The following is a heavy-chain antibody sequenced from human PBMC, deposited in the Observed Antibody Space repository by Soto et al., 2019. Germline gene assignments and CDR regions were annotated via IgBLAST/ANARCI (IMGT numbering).Heavy chain of an antibody. V-gene: IGHV3-30-3*01. D-gene: IGHD6-6*01. Sequence: VGSLRLSCAASGFTFSSYAMHWVRQAPGKGLEWVAVISYDGSNKYYADSVKGRFTISRDNSKNTLHLQMNSLRAEDTAVYYCAREYSSSSEGFYYYYGMDVWGQGTTVTVSS. J-gene: IGHJ6*02. CDR2: ISYDGSNK. CDR1: GFTFSSYA. CDR3: AREYSSSSEGFYYYYGMDV.